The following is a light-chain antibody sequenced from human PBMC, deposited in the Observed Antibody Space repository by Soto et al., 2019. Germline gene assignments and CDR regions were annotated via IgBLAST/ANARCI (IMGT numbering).Light chain of an antibody. CDR2: GAS. Sequence: EIVLTQSPGTLSLSPGERATLSCRASQSVSSSYLAWYQQKPGQAPRLLIYGASSRATGIPDRFSGSGSGTDITLTISRLVPEDFAVYHCQQYGTSLWTFGQETKVEIK. CDR3: QQYGTSLWT. CDR1: QSVSSSY. J-gene: IGKJ1*01. V-gene: IGKV3-20*01.